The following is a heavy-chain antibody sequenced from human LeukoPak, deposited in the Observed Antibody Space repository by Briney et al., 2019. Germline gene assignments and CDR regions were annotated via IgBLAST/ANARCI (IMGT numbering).Heavy chain of an antibody. D-gene: IGHD6-19*01. V-gene: IGHV3-15*01. CDR2: IKSKTDGGTT. CDR3: TTAKGSGWWYYFDY. CDR1: GFTFSNAW. J-gene: IGHJ4*02. Sequence: GGSLRLSCAASGFTFSNAWMSWVRQAPGKGLEGVGRIKSKTDGGTTDYAAPVKGRFTISRDDSKNTLYLQMNSLKTEDTAVYYCTTAKGSGWWYYFDYWGQGTLVTVSS.